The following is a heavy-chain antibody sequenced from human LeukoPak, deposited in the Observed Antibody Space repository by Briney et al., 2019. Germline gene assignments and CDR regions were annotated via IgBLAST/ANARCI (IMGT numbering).Heavy chain of an antibody. V-gene: IGHV3-7*01. CDR3: ARDLKVVTIFGVVITPDY. D-gene: IGHD3-3*01. CDR1: GFTFSSYW. Sequence: GGSLRLSCAVSGFTFSSYWMSWVRQAPGKGLEWVANIKQDGSEKYYVDSVKGRFTISRDNAKNSLYLQMNSLRAEDTAVYYCARDLKVVTIFGVVITPDYWGQGTLVTVSS. J-gene: IGHJ4*02. CDR2: IKQDGSEK.